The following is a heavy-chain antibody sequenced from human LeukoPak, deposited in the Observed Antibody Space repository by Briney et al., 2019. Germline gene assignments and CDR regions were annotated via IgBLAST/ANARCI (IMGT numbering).Heavy chain of an antibody. Sequence: QPGGSLRLSCITSGFIFDDFGMAWVRQRPGKGLEWVSNINWNSGSIGYADSVKGRFTVSRDNPKNTLFLLMNSLRAEDTAVYYCAKALRSNSWYFFDSWGQGTLVTVSS. J-gene: IGHJ4*02. D-gene: IGHD6-13*01. CDR3: AKALRSNSWYFFDS. V-gene: IGHV3-20*04. CDR1: GFIFDDFG. CDR2: INWNSGSI.